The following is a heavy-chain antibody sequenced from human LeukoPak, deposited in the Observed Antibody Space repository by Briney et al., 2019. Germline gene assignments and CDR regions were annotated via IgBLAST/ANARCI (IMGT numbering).Heavy chain of an antibody. CDR2: IYYSGST. J-gene: IGHJ4*02. CDR1: GGSISSYY. V-gene: IGHV4-59*01. Sequence: SETLSLTCTVSGGSISSYYWSWIRQPPGKGLEWIGNIYYSGSTNYNPSLKSRVTISVDTSKNQFPLKLSSVTAADTAVYYCARVADSSGWLFPLDFWGQGTLVTVSS. CDR3: ARVADSSGWLFPLDF. D-gene: IGHD6-19*01.